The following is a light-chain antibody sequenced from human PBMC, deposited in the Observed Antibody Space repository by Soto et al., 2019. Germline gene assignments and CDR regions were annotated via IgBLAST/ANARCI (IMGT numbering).Light chain of an antibody. J-gene: IGLJ2*01. V-gene: IGLV2-14*03. CDR3: SSYSSITTHVV. CDR1: STDVGDFNY. CDR2: DVT. Sequence: QSALTQPASVSGSPGRSVTISCTGTSTDVGDFNYVSWYQHLPGRAPKLIIYDVTNRPSGISYRFSASKSGRTASLTISGLQAEDEADYYSSSYSSITTHVVFGGGTKLTVL.